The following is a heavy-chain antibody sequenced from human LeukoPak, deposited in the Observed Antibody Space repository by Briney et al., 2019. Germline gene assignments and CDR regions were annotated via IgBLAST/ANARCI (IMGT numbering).Heavy chain of an antibody. CDR3: AKAHLIAPAGYFDY. CDR1: GFTFDDYT. D-gene: IGHD6-13*01. J-gene: IGHJ4*02. Sequence: GGSLRLSCAASGFTFDDYTMHWVRQAPGKGLEWVSLISWDGCSTYYADSVKGRFTTSRDNSKKSMSLQMNSLRTEYTALYYCAKAHLIAPAGYFDYWGQGTLVTVSS. V-gene: IGHV3-43*01. CDR2: ISWDGCST.